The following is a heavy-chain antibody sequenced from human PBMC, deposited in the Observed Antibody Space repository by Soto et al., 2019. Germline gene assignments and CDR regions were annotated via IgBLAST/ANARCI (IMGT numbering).Heavy chain of an antibody. V-gene: IGHV1-69*01. CDR1: GGTFSSYA. CDR2: IIPIFGTA. D-gene: IGHD6-19*01. CDR3: ARDSAAISGSDY. J-gene: IGHJ4*02. Sequence: QVQLVQSGAEXKXXXXSVKVSCKASGGTFSSYAISWVRQAPGQGLEWMGGIIPIFGTANYAQKFQGRVTITADESTSTAYMELSSLRSEDTAVYYCARDSAAISGSDYWGQGTLVTVSS.